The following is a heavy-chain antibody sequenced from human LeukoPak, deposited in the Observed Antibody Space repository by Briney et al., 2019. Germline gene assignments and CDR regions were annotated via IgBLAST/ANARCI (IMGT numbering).Heavy chain of an antibody. J-gene: IGHJ3*02. CDR1: GDSFSSHY. D-gene: IGHD4-17*01. Sequence: PSETLSLTCAVSGDSFSSHYWTWIRQSPGTGLEWIGYISHIGRTNYNPSLKSRVTISIDTSKNQFSLKLRSVTAADTAVYYCARDLVTVAKGFDIWGQGTMVSVSS. V-gene: IGHV4-59*11. CDR2: ISHIGRT. CDR3: ARDLVTVAKGFDI.